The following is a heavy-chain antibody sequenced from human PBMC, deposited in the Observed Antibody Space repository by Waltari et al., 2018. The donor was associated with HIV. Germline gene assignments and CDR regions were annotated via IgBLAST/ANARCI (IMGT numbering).Heavy chain of an antibody. D-gene: IGHD1-20*01. CDR1: GGSVSSGSYY. Sequence: QVQLQESGPGLVKPSETLSLTCTVSGGSVSSGSYYWSWIRQPPGKGLEWIGYIYYSGSTNYNPSLKSRVTISVDTSKNQFSLKLSSVTAADTAVYYCAREIPPSRYNWRIYDYWGQGTLVTVSS. CDR2: IYYSGST. J-gene: IGHJ4*02. CDR3: AREIPPSRYNWRIYDY. V-gene: IGHV4-61*01.